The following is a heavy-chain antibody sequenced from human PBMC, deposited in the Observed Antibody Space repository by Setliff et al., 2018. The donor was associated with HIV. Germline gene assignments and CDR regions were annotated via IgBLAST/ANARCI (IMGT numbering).Heavy chain of an antibody. D-gene: IGHD2-21*01. CDR2: LSSKGQA. J-gene: IGHJ4*02. V-gene: IGHV4-39*07. Sequence: SETLSLTCTVSGGSISRSTHHWAWIRQPPGKGLEWIGALSSKGQAYYNPSLRSRVPLSIDSSKTLFSLRLDSLTAADTAVYYCAAQDLDLVKYYYMDYWGPGALVTVSS. CDR3: AAQDLDLVKYYYMDY. CDR1: GGSISRSTHH.